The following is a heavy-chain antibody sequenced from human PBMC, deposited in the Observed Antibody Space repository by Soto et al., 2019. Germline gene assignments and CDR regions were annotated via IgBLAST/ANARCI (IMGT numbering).Heavy chain of an antibody. CDR1: GYTFTSYG. CDR2: ISAYNGNT. CDR3: ARSPYEYSSGWPFDY. J-gene: IGHJ4*02. V-gene: IGHV1-18*01. Sequence: GASVKVSCKASGYTFTSYGSSWVRQAPGQGLEWMGWISAYNGNTNYAQKLQGRVTMTTDTSTSTAYMELRSLRSDDTAVYYCARSPYEYSSGWPFDYWGQGTLVTVSS. D-gene: IGHD6-19*01.